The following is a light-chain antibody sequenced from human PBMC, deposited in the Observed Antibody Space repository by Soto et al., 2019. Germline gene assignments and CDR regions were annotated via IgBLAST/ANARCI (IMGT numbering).Light chain of an antibody. CDR1: QTISSW. CDR2: KAS. J-gene: IGKJ5*01. V-gene: IGKV1-5*03. CDR3: QHRSEWPVS. Sequence: IQMTQSPSTLSGSVGDRVTITCRASQTISSWLAWYQQKPGKAPKLLIYKASTLKSGVPSRFSGSGSGTEFTLTISSLQSEDFAVYYCQHRSEWPVSFGQGTRLEIK.